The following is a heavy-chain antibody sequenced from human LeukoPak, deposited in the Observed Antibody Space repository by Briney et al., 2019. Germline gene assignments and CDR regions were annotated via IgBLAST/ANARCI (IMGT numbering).Heavy chain of an antibody. CDR3: AKPSRDFDSSGYSHFDY. Sequence: GGSLRLSCAASGFTFSNYAMSWVRQAPGKGLEWVSTISGPGSSTYSADSVKGRFTISRGNSKNTLYLQMHSLRAEDTAIYYCAKPSRDFDSSGYSHFDYWGQGTLVTVSS. CDR2: ISGPGSST. CDR1: GFTFSNYA. V-gene: IGHV3-23*01. J-gene: IGHJ4*02. D-gene: IGHD3-22*01.